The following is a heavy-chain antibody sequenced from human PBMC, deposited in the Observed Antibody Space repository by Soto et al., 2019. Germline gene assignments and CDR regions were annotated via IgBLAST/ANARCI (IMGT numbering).Heavy chain of an antibody. CDR1: GGPISSYY. J-gene: IGHJ3*02. V-gene: IGHV4-59*01. CDR3: ARDTRISRGAFDI. Sequence: SETLSLTCTVSGGPISSYYWSWIRQPPGKGLEWIGYIYYSGSTNYNPSLKSRVTISVDTSKNQFSLKLSSVTAADTAVYYCARDTRISRGAFDIWGQGTMVTVS. CDR2: IYYSGST.